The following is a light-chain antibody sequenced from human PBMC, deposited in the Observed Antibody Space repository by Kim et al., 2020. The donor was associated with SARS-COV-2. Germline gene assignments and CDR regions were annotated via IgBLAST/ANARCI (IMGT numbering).Light chain of an antibody. J-gene: IGKJ5*01. Sequence: GDRVTITCRASQSISSRLAWYQQKPGKVPKFLIYDASTLESGVPSTFSGSGSGIEFTLTISRLQPDDFATSYCQQYDTYSITFGQGTRR. CDR3: QQYDTYSIT. V-gene: IGKV1-5*01. CDR2: DAS. CDR1: QSISSR.